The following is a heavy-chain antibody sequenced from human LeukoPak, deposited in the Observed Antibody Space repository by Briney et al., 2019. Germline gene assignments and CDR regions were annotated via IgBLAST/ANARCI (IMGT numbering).Heavy chain of an antibody. CDR2: ISGSGGTT. J-gene: IGHJ4*02. D-gene: IGHD4-17*01. V-gene: IGHV3-23*01. CDR1: RFTLNTYA. CDR3: AKEVALYPSVTTFDY. Sequence: PGGSLRLSCAASRFTLNTYAMSWVRQAPGKGLEWVSAISGSGGTTSYADSVKGRFTISRDNSKNTLYLQMNSLRAEDTAVYYCAKEVALYPSVTTFDYWGQGTLVTVSS.